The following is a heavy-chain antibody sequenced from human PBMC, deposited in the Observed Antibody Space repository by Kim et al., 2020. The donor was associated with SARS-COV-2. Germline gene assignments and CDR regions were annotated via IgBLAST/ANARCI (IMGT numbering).Heavy chain of an antibody. CDR3: ARAANSGWLGDAFDI. Sequence: SVKVSCKNSGGTFSSYSISWVRQAPGQGLEWLGRIIPILNITKNAQKFQGRVSITADKSTNTAYMELSSLRSEDTAVYYCARAANSGWLGDAFDIWGQGTIVSVSS. V-gene: IGHV1-69*04. CDR1: GGTFSSYS. D-gene: IGHD6-19*01. CDR2: IIPILNIT. J-gene: IGHJ3*02.